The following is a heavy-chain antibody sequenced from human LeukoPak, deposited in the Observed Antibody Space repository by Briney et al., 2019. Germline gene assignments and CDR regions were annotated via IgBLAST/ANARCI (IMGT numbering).Heavy chain of an antibody. J-gene: IGHJ4*02. Sequence: GGSLRLSCAASGFIFSSYAIHWVRQAPGKGLEWVAVISYDGSNKYYADSVKGRFTISRDNSKNTLYLQVNSLIAEDTAVYYCANTRGYGYYFNYWGQGTLVTVSS. CDR1: GFIFSSYA. CDR2: ISYDGSNK. D-gene: IGHD2-15*01. V-gene: IGHV3-30*04. CDR3: ANTRGYGYYFNY.